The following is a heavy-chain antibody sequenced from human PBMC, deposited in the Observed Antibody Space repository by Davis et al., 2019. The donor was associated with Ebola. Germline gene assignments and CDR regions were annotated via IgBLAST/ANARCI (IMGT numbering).Heavy chain of an antibody. CDR2: IKSTTDGGTT. CDR1: GFTFNNYD. J-gene: IGHJ4*02. V-gene: IGHV3-15*01. D-gene: IGHD2-2*01. Sequence: PGGSLRLSCAASGFTFNNYDMNWVRQAPGKGLEWVGRIKSTTDGGTTDYAAPVKGRFTISRDDSKSTLSLQMNSLKTEDTALYYCTTARGGSSPHLEYWGQGTLVTVSS. CDR3: TTARGGSSPHLEY.